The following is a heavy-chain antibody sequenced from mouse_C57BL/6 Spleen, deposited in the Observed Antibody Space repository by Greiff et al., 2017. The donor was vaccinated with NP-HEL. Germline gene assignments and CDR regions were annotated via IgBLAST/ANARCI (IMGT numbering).Heavy chain of an antibody. CDR2: ISDGGSYT. CDR1: GFTFSSYA. V-gene: IGHV5-4*01. J-gene: IGHJ4*01. CDR3: ARDRGYYSNLYAMDY. D-gene: IGHD2-5*01. Sequence: EVQVVESGGGLVKPGGSLKLSCAASGFTFSSYAMSWVRQTPEKRLEWVATISDGGSYTYYPDNVKGRFTISRDNAKNNLYLQMSHLKSEDTAMYYCARDRGYYSNLYAMDYWGQGTSVTVSS.